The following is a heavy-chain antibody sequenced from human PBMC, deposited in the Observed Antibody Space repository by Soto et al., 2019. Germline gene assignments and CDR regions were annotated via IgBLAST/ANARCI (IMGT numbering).Heavy chain of an antibody. CDR3: GGGFIYYVFWGGYYPFLMDF. Sequence: SETLSLTCTVSGGSISSYYWSWIRQPPGKGLEWIGYIYYSGSTNYNPSLKSRVTISVDTSKNQFSLKLSSVTAADTAVYYCGGGFIYYVFWGGYYPFLMDFWGKGTTVTVSS. CDR1: GGSISSYY. CDR2: IYYSGST. D-gene: IGHD3-3*01. V-gene: IGHV4-59*01. J-gene: IGHJ6*04.